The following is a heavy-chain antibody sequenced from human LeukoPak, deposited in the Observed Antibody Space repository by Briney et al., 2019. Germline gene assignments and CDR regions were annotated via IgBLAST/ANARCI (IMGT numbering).Heavy chain of an antibody. D-gene: IGHD4-17*01. CDR1: GFIFSDYA. CDR2: ISSSSSYI. Sequence: KPGGSLRLSCAASGFIFSDYAMHWIRQAPGKGLEWVSSISSSSSYIYYADSVKGRFTISRDNAKNSLYLQMNSLRAEDTAVYYCARDQDATVTLDYWGQGTLVTVSS. V-gene: IGHV3-21*01. CDR3: ARDQDATVTLDY. J-gene: IGHJ4*02.